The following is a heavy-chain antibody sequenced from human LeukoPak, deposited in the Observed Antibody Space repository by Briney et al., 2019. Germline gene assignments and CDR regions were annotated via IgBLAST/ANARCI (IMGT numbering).Heavy chain of an antibody. V-gene: IGHV4-59*01. D-gene: IGHD2-15*01. CDR3: ARSGSGNIDWYFDL. CDR2: IYYRGDT. J-gene: IGHJ2*01. Sequence: SETLSLTCTVSGGSMSGYYWSWIRQPPGRGLEWIGYIYYRGDTKYNPSLKSRVIILIDTSKNQFSLNLNSVTAADTAVYYCARSGSGNIDWYFDLWGRGTLVTVSS. CDR1: GGSMSGYY.